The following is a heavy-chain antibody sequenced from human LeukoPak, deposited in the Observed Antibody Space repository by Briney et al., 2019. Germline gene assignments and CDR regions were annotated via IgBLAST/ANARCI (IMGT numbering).Heavy chain of an antibody. CDR2: ISSSSSTT. CDR3: ARVGSSSVFDY. D-gene: IGHD6-6*01. V-gene: IGHV3-48*01. Sequence: GGSLRLSCAASGFSFSDYNMNWVRQAPGKGLEWVAYISSSSSTTHYADSVTGRFSISRDNAKNSLYLQMNSLRAEDTAVYYCARVGSSSVFDYWGQGTLVTVSS. CDR1: GFSFSDYN. J-gene: IGHJ4*02.